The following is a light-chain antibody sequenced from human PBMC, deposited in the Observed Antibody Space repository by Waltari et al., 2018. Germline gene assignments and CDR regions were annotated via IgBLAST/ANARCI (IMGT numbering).Light chain of an antibody. Sequence: DIVMTQSPDSLAVSLGERATINCKSSQSVLYTSNNMNHLAWYQQKPGQPPNLLIYWATTRESGVPDRFSGSGSGTDFTLTISGLQAEDVVVYYCQQYYTIPYTFGQGTKLEIK. J-gene: IGKJ2*01. CDR3: QQYYTIPYT. CDR2: WAT. V-gene: IGKV4-1*01. CDR1: QSVLYTSNNMNH.